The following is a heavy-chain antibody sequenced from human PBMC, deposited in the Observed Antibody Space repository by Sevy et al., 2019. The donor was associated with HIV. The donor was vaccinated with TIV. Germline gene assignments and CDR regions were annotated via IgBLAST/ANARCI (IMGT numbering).Heavy chain of an antibody. CDR1: GGSISSSSYY. J-gene: IGHJ3*02. Sequence: SETLSLTCTVSGGSISSSSYYWGWIRQPPGKGLEWIGSIYYSGSTYYNPSLKSRVTISVDTSKNQFSLKLSAVTAADTAVYYCAGLLTITMIVVVIHDAFDIWGQGTMVTVSS. CDR3: AGLLTITMIVVVIHDAFDI. CDR2: IYYSGST. V-gene: IGHV4-39*01. D-gene: IGHD3-22*01.